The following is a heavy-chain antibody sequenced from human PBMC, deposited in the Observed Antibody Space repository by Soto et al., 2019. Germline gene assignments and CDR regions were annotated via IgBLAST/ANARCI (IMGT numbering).Heavy chain of an antibody. J-gene: IGHJ5*02. V-gene: IGHV1-3*05. D-gene: IGHD1-20*01. CDR1: GYTFTNYA. CDR3: ARGKEYDWNHGWFDP. CDR2: INPNNGDT. Sequence: QVQLVQSGAEEKKPGASVKVSCKASGYTFTNYAMHWVRQAPGQRLEWMGWINPNNGDTTYSQRFQDRVTITRDTSASTAYMELSSLRSEDTAMYYCARGKEYDWNHGWFDPWGQGTLVTVSS.